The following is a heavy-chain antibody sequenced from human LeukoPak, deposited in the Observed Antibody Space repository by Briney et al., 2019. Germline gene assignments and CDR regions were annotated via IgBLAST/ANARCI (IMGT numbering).Heavy chain of an antibody. D-gene: IGHD6-19*01. CDR3: AKSSSGWYKWSDP. CDR1: GFTFSTYA. J-gene: IGHJ5*02. V-gene: IGHV3-23*01. Sequence: GGSLRLSCAASGFTFSTYAMSWVRQPPGKGLEWVSAISGSGGSTYYADSVKGRFTISRDNSKNTLYLQMNSLRAEDTAVYYCAKSSSGWYKWSDPWGQGTLVTVPS. CDR2: ISGSGGST.